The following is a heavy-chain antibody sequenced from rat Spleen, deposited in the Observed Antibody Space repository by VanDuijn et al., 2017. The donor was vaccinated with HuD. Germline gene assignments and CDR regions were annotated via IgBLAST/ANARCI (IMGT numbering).Heavy chain of an antibody. D-gene: IGHD1-4*01. J-gene: IGHJ2*01. CDR1: GFTFSSYV. CDR2: INTGSST. Sequence: EVQLVESGGGLVQPGSSLKVSCVASGFTFSSYVMHWFRQAPENGIEWLAYINTGSSTYYRDSVKGRFTISRDNAKGTLYLQMDSLRSEDTATYYCARHSGELDFDYWGQGVMVTVSS. CDR3: ARHSGELDFDY. V-gene: IGHV5-43*01.